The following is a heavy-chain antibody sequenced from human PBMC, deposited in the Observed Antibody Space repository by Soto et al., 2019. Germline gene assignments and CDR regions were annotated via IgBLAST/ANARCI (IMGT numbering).Heavy chain of an antibody. D-gene: IGHD2-2*01. J-gene: IGHJ6*02. Sequence: GGSLRLSCAASGLDFSSEVMCWVRQAPGKGLEWVSSISGSGRTIYHADSMRGRFAISRDKSISTAYLQWSSLKASDTAMYYCARRSRYAVGVYGMDVWGQGTTVTVSS. V-gene: IGHV3-23*01. CDR1: GLDFSSEV. CDR3: ARRSRYAVGVYGMDV. CDR2: ISGSGRTI.